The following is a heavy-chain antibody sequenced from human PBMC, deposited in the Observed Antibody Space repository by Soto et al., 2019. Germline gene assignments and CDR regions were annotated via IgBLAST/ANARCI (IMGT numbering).Heavy chain of an antibody. Sequence: QVQLVQSGAEVKKPGSSVKVSCMASGGTFSSYAISWVRQAPGQGLEWMGGIIPIFGTANYAQKFQGRVTITADESTSTADMELSSLRSEDTAVYYCARDLPSSGGSVLAGVHWGQGTLVTVSS. V-gene: IGHV1-69*01. CDR2: IIPIFGTA. J-gene: IGHJ4*02. CDR3: ARDLPSSGGSVLAGVH. CDR1: GGTFSSYA. D-gene: IGHD2-15*01.